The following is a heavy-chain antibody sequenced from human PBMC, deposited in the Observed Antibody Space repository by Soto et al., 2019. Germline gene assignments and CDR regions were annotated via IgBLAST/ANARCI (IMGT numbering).Heavy chain of an antibody. D-gene: IGHD5-12*01. J-gene: IGHJ5*02. V-gene: IGHV1-2*02. CDR2: INLNSGDT. CDR1: GDTFTDSS. CDR3: ARDLGGYDLYGPDT. Sequence: ASVKVSCKTSGDTFTDSSMHWVRQAHGRGLEWMGWINLNSGDTNYAEKFRGRVTMTRDTSIITAYMELTRLKSDDTAVYYCARDLGGYDLYGPDTWGQGTLVTVSS.